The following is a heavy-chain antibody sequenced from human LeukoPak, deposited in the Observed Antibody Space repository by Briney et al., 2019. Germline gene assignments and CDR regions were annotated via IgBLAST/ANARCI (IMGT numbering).Heavy chain of an antibody. D-gene: IGHD7-27*01. CDR2: IHHSGST. J-gene: IGHJ4*02. V-gene: IGHV4-38-2*02. CDR1: GYSISSGYY. Sequence: PSETLSLTCTVSGYSISSGYYWGWIRQPPRKGLEWIGSIHHSGSTYYNPSLKSRVTISVDTSKNQFSLKLSSVTAADTAVYYCAIAVLTGAGYWGQGTLVTVSS. CDR3: AIAVLTGAGY.